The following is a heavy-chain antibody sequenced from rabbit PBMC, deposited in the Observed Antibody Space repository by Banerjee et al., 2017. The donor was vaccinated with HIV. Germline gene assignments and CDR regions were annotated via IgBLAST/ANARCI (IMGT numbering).Heavy chain of an antibody. CDR2: IYTASSGST. CDR3: GRDRDGDAGYGSLAL. CDR1: GLDFSSSDW. V-gene: IGHV1S45*01. Sequence: QEQLEESGGDLVKPGASLTLTCTASGLDFSSSDWICWVRQAPGKGLEWIASIYTASSGSTYYASWAKGRFTISKTSSTTLTLRMTSLTAADTATYFCGRDRDGDAGYGSLALWGPGTLVTVS. J-gene: IGHJ6*01. D-gene: IGHD6-1*01.